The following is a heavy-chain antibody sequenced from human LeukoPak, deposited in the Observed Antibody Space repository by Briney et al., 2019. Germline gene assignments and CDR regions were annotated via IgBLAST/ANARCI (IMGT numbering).Heavy chain of an antibody. Sequence: ETLSLTCTVSGGSISSYYWSWIRQPSGKRLEWIGRIYTSGRPNYNPSLKSRVTMSVDTYKNQFSLKLSSVTAADTAVYYCARDITSVAGHYYYGMDVWGQGTTVTVPS. V-gene: IGHV4-4*07. J-gene: IGHJ6*02. CDR2: IYTSGRP. CDR3: ARDITSVAGHYYYGMDV. D-gene: IGHD3-10*01. CDR1: GGSISSYY.